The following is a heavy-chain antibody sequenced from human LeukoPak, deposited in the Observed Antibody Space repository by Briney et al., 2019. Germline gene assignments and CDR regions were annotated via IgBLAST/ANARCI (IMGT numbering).Heavy chain of an antibody. V-gene: IGHV4-59*12. J-gene: IGHJ4*02. CDR2: IYYTGST. Sequence: SETLSLTCTVSGGSMSSYYWSWIRQPPGKGLEYIGYIYYTGSTYYNPSLKGRVTISVDTSKRQFSLRLSSVSAADTAVYYCARDATAGNFDYWGQGTLVTVSS. D-gene: IGHD6-13*01. CDR1: GGSMSSYY. CDR3: ARDATAGNFDY.